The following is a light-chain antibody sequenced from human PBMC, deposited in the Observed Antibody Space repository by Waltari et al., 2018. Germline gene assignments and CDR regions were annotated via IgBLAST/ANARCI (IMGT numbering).Light chain of an antibody. V-gene: IGLV3-25*03. CDR3: QSADGSGTYVV. J-gene: IGLJ2*01. CDR1: ALPRKY. CDR2: QDT. Sequence: SYELTQPPSVSVSPGQTARTTCSGDALPRKYAYCYQQRPGHAPMLMIYQDTQRPSEIPERFSGSSSGTTVTLTISEVQAEDEADYYCQSADGSGTYVVFGGGTKLTVL.